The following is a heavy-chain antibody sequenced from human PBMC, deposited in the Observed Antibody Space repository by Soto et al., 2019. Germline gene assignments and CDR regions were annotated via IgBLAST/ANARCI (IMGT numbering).Heavy chain of an antibody. CDR1: GFTFSRSW. CDR3: ASDQSVAGPTTVDY. D-gene: IGHD6-19*01. CDR2: INTNGSDT. J-gene: IGHJ4*02. V-gene: IGHV3-74*03. Sequence: EVQLVESGGGLVQPGGSLRLTCAASGFTFSRSWMYWVRQPPGKGPERVSRINTNGSDTLYADSVKGRFTISRDNARNTLYLQMNSLRTEDTAMYYCASDQSVAGPTTVDYCGQGTRVTVSS.